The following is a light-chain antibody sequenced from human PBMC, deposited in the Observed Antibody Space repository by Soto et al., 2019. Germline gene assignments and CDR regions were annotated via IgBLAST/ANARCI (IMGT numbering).Light chain of an antibody. Sequence: DIQMTQSPSTLSASVGDRVTITCRASQSISSWLAWYQQKPGKAPKLRIYDTSSLESGVPSRFSNGGSGTEFTINSSSPQADDFAYYYCDHYSIYWSFDQGIKADIK. CDR1: QSISSW. CDR2: DTS. CDR3: DHYSIYWS. V-gene: IGKV1-5*01. J-gene: IGKJ1*01.